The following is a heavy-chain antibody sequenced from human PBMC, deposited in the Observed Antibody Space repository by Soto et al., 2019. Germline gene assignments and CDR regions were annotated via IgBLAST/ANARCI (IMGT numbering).Heavy chain of an antibody. CDR2: IIPIFGTA. J-gene: IGHJ6*04. CDR3: ASVETQRYYYGMDV. D-gene: IGHD2-15*01. Sequence: QVQLVQSGAEVKKPGSSVKVSCKASGGTFSSYAISWVRQAPGQGLEWMGGIIPIFGTADYAQKVQGRVTIPADESTSTAYMELSSLRSEDTAVYYCASVETQRYYYGMDVWGKGTTVTVSS. V-gene: IGHV1-69*12. CDR1: GGTFSSYA.